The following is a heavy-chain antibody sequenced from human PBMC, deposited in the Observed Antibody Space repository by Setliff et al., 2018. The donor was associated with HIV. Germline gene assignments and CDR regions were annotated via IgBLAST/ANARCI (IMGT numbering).Heavy chain of an antibody. CDR3: ASSPGTTRYYYSMDV. J-gene: IGHJ6*03. CDR2: ISAYNGNT. V-gene: IGHV1-18*01. D-gene: IGHD1-7*01. Sequence: ASVKVSCKASGDTFTNYGISWVRQAPGQGLEWMGWISAYNGNTDYGQKLQGRVTMTTDTSTSTAYMELQSLRSDDTAVYYCASSPGTTRYYYSMDVWGKGTTVTVSS. CDR1: GDTFTNYG.